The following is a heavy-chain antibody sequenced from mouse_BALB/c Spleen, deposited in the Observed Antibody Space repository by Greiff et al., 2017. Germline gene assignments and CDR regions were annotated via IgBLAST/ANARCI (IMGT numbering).Heavy chain of an antibody. CDR2: ISYSGST. Sequence: ESGPGLVKPSQSLSLTCTVTGYSITSDYAWNWIRQFPGNKLEWMGYISYSGSTSYNPSLKSRISITRDTSKNQFFLQLNSVTTEDTATYYCARSSIYYGYYFDYWGQGTTLTVSS. CDR3: ARSSIYYGYYFDY. CDR1: GYSITSDYA. D-gene: IGHD2-2*01. V-gene: IGHV3-2*02. J-gene: IGHJ2*01.